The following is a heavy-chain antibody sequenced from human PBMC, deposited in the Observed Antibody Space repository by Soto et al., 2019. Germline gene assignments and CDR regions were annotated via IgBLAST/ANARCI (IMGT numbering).Heavy chain of an antibody. CDR1: GGTFSSYA. CDR2: IIPIFGTA. Sequence: QVQLVQSGAEVKKPGSSVKVSCKASGGTFSSYAISWVRQAPGQGLEWMGGIIPIFGTANYAQKFQGRVTITADKSTSTAYIELSSLRSEDTAVYYCARDHIVAVVPAAMGYYYYGMDVWGQGTTVTVSS. CDR3: ARDHIVAVVPAAMGYYYYGMDV. V-gene: IGHV1-69*06. J-gene: IGHJ6*02. D-gene: IGHD2-2*01.